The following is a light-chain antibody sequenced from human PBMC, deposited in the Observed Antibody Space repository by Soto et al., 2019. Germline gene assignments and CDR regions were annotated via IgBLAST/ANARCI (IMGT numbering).Light chain of an antibody. V-gene: IGKV3-20*01. J-gene: IGKJ5*01. Sequence: EIVLTQSPGTLSLSPGERATLSCRASQSVSSSYLAWYQQNPGQAPRLRIYGASSRATGIPDRFSGSGSGTDFTLTISRLEPEDVAVYYCQQYGSLITFGQGTRLEIK. CDR1: QSVSSSY. CDR3: QQYGSLIT. CDR2: GAS.